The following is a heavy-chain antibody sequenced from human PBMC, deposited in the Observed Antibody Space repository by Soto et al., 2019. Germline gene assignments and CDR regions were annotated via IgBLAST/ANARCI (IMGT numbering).Heavy chain of an antibody. J-gene: IGHJ4*02. Sequence: EVQLVESGGGLVQPGGSLKVSCAASGFTFSGSAMHWVRQASGKGLEWVGRIRSKANSYATAYAVSVKGRFTISRDVSRNTAYLQMNSLKTEDTAVYYCARGVYDFWSGHPEGPDYWGQGTVVTVSS. CDR1: GFTFSGSA. V-gene: IGHV3-73*02. D-gene: IGHD3-3*01. CDR2: IRSKANSYAT. CDR3: ARGVYDFWSGHPEGPDY.